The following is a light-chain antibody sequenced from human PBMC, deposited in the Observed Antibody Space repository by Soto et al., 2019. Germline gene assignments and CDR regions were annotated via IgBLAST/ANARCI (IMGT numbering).Light chain of an antibody. CDR2: KAS. Sequence: DIQMTQSPSTLSASVGDRVTITCRASQSISSWLAWYQQKPGKAPKLLIYKASSLESGVPSRFSGSGSGTGFTLTISSLQPDDFATYYCQQYNSYSHTFGQGTKLEIK. J-gene: IGKJ2*01. CDR1: QSISSW. V-gene: IGKV1-5*03. CDR3: QQYNSYSHT.